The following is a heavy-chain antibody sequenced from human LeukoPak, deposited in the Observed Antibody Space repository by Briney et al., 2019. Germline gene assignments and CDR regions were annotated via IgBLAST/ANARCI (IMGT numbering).Heavy chain of an antibody. D-gene: IGHD3/OR15-3a*01. CDR3: ARPRTY. CDR2: IKQDGSEK. J-gene: IGHJ4*02. CDR1: GFTFNNYW. V-gene: IGHV3-7*02. Sequence: GGSLRPSCAASGFTFNNYWMSWVRQAPGKGLEWVANIKQDGSEKYYVDSVKGRFTISRDNAKNSLYLQMNSLRAEDTGVYYCARPRTYWGQGTLVSVSS.